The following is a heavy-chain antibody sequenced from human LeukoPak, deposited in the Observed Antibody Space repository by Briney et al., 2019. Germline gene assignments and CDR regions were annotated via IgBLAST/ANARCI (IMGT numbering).Heavy chain of an antibody. CDR1: GYSFTSYW. V-gene: IGHV5-51*01. D-gene: IGHD5-12*01. Sequence: GESLKISCKGSGYSFTSYWIGWVRQMPGKGLEWMGIIYPGDSDTRYSPSFQGQVTISADKSISTAYLQCSSLKASDTAMYYCARLEDSGYDFQPDAFDIWGQGTMVTVSS. J-gene: IGHJ3*02. CDR2: IYPGDSDT. CDR3: ARLEDSGYDFQPDAFDI.